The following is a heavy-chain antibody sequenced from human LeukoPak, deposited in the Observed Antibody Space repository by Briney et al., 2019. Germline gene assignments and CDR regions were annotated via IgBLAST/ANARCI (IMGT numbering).Heavy chain of an antibody. D-gene: IGHD3-3*01. CDR3: AKKSLWSGPFDY. CDR1: GFIFSNYA. J-gene: IGHJ4*02. V-gene: IGHV3-23*01. Sequence: GGSLRLSCKASGFIFSNYAMSWVRQAPGKGLEWVSIITGSGGDSYYTDSVKGRFTLSRDNSKIALFLQMNSLRAEDTAVYFCAKKSLWSGPFDYWGQGTLVTVSS. CDR2: ITGSGGDS.